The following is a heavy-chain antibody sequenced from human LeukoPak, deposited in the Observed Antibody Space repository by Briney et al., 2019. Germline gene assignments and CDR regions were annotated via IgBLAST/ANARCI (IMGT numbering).Heavy chain of an antibody. D-gene: IGHD3-10*01. V-gene: IGHV3-11*01. Sequence: GGPLRLSCAASGFTFSDFYMSWLRQTPGKGLEWVSYISNTGSTMDYADSVKGRFTISRDNAKDSLYLQMNNLGAEDTAVYYCAKGHTYGMIWGQGTLVTVSS. CDR3: AKGHTYGMI. CDR2: ISNTGSTM. CDR1: GFTFSDFY. J-gene: IGHJ1*01.